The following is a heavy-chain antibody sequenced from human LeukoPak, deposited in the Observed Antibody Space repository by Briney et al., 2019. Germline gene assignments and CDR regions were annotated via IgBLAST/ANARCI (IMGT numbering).Heavy chain of an antibody. CDR2: MYYSGST. CDR3: ARLPTQWATVTGIDF. CDR1: GGSIISGDYY. V-gene: IGHV4-30-4*01. J-gene: IGHJ4*02. Sequence: SETLSLTCTVSGGSIISGDYYWTWIRQSPGKGLEWIGYMYYSGSTYYNPSLKGRITISIDTPNNQFSLRLTSVTAADTAVYYCARLPTQWATVTGIDFWGQGTLVTVSS. D-gene: IGHD4-17*01.